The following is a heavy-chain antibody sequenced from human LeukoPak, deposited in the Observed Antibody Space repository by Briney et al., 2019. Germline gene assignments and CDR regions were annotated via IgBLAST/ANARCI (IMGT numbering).Heavy chain of an antibody. D-gene: IGHD4-17*01. V-gene: IGHV4-39*01. Sequence: SETLSLTCTVSGGSISSGTYYWAWIRQSPGKGLEWIGSIYNSASTYYNPSFKSRVTLSVDTSRNQFSLNARSVTAADTGMYYCATNKTMMTTAGLFDPWGQGTLVIVSS. J-gene: IGHJ5*02. CDR2: IYNSAST. CDR1: GGSISSGTYY. CDR3: ATNKTMMTTAGLFDP.